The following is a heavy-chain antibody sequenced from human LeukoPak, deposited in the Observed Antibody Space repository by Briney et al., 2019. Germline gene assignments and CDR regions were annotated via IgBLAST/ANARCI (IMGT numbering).Heavy chain of an antibody. CDR2: IYPGDSDT. Sequence: GESLKISCKGSGYSFTSYWIGWVRQMPGKCLQWMGIIYPGDSDTRYSPSFQGQVTISADKSISTAYLQWSSLKASDTATYYCARSRSKKQLEHYFDYWGQGTLVTVSS. V-gene: IGHV5-51*01. J-gene: IGHJ4*02. CDR3: ARSRSKKQLEHYFDY. CDR1: GYSFTSYW. D-gene: IGHD6-13*01.